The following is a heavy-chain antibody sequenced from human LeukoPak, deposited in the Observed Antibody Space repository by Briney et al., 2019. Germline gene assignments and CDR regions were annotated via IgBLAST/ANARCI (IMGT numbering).Heavy chain of an antibody. CDR1: GGSISSGDYY. D-gene: IGHD3-10*01. CDR2: IYYSGST. Sequence: SQTLSLTCTVSGGSISSGDYYWSWIRQPPGKGLEWIGYIYYSGSTYYNPSLKSRVTISVDTSKNQFSLKLSSVTAADTAVYYCALTLDYYGFPLRAEYFQHWGQGTLVAVSS. V-gene: IGHV4-30-4*01. CDR3: ALTLDYYGFPLRAEYFQH. J-gene: IGHJ1*01.